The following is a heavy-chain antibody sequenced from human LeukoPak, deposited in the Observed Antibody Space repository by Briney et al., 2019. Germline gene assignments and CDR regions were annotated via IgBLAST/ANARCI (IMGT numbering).Heavy chain of an antibody. CDR3: ARAAGSYSGPFDC. J-gene: IGHJ4*02. Sequence: GGSLRLSCAASGFTVRSNYMRWVRQAPGKGLEWVSVIYSDGNTYYAASVKGRFTISRDNSKNTLFLHMNSLRAEDTAVYYCARAAGSYSGPFDCWGQGTLVTVSS. CDR2: IYSDGNT. D-gene: IGHD1-26*01. V-gene: IGHV3-53*01. CDR1: GFTVRSNY.